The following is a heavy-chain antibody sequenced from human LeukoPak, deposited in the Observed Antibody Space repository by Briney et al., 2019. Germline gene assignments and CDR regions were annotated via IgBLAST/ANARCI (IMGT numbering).Heavy chain of an antibody. V-gene: IGHV4-4*07. Sequence: SETLSLTCTVSGGSLSSNYWSWMRQPAGKGLEWIGRIYTSGSTNYSPSLKSRVTLSVDTSRNKFSLRLSSVTAADTAVYYCARDGRQYASSWYFDLWGQGTLVIVSS. D-gene: IGHD6-13*01. CDR2: IYTSGST. CDR1: GGSLSSNY. J-gene: IGHJ4*02. CDR3: ARDGRQYASSWYFDL.